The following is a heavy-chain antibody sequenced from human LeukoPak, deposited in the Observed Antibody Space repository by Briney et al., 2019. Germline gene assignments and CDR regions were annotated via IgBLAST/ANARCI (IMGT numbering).Heavy chain of an antibody. V-gene: IGHV3-23*01. CDR2: IRVGGET. J-gene: IGHJ4*02. CDR1: GFTFSSYA. Sequence: GGSLRLSCAASGFTFSSYAMNWVRQAPGKGLEWVSGIRVGGETYYADSVKGRFTISRDNSENTLYLQMSGLRAEDTAVYYCARDLPPYYYDSSGYYPLDYWGQGTLVTVSS. D-gene: IGHD3-22*01. CDR3: ARDLPPYYYDSSGYYPLDY.